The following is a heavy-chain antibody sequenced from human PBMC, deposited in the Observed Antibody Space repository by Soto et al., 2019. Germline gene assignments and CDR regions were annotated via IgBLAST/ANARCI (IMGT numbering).Heavy chain of an antibody. Sequence: EVQLVESGGGLVQPGGSLKLSCATSGFTFSGSAMHWVRQASGKGLEWVGRIRTKAYTYATTYAASVKGRFTISRDDSKNMAYLQMNSLKTEDTAVYYCTRHVRCGGDCEYFQHWGQGNLVTVSS. J-gene: IGHJ1*01. CDR3: TRHVRCGGDCEYFQH. CDR2: IRTKAYTYAT. CDR1: GFTFSGSA. V-gene: IGHV3-73*01. D-gene: IGHD2-21*02.